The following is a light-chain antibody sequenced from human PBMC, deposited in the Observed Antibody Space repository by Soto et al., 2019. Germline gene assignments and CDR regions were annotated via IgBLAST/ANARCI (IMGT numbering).Light chain of an antibody. V-gene: IGLV2-8*01. J-gene: IGLJ2*01. Sequence: QSALTQPPSVSGSPGQSVTISCTGTSTDVGAYNYVSWYQQHPGKAPKVIISEVTKRPSGVPDRFSGSKSVDTAALTISGGQAEDEAYYYCSSYSGGNTPVAFGGGTKVTVL. CDR3: SSYSGGNTPVA. CDR2: EVT. CDR1: STDVGAYNY.